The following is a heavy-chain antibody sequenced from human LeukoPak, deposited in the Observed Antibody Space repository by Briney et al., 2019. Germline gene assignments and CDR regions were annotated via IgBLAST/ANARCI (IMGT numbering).Heavy chain of an antibody. J-gene: IGHJ4*02. V-gene: IGHV3-48*03. D-gene: IGHD2-2*01. CDR2: ISSSGTTI. CDR1: GFTFISYE. CDR3: ARALTTSWYYFDY. Sequence: PGGSLRLSCAASGFTFISYELNWVRQAPGKGLEWVSYISSSGTTIHYADSVKGRFTISRDNAKNSLYLQMNSLRAEDTAVYYCARALTTSWYYFDYGYQGTLVTVSS.